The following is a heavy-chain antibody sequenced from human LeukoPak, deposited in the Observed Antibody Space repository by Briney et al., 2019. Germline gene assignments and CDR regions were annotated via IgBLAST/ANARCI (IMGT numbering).Heavy chain of an antibody. D-gene: IGHD3-10*01. CDR2: ISAYNGNT. CDR3: ARVRSGYGSGSREYYFDY. J-gene: IGHJ4*02. Sequence: ASVKVSCKASGYTFTSYGISWVRQAPGQGLEWMGWISAYNGNTNYAQKLQGRVTMTTDTSTSTAYMELRSLRSDDTAVYYCARVRSGYGSGSREYYFDYWGQGTLATVSS. V-gene: IGHV1-18*01. CDR1: GYTFTSYG.